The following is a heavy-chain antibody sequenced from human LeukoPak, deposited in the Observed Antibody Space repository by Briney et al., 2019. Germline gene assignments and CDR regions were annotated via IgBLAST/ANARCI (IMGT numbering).Heavy chain of an antibody. Sequence: TGGSLRLSCAASGLTVSGYSMTWVRQAPGKGLEWVSVLSSGGSTYYADSVKGRFTISRDNSKNTLYLQMNSLRAGDTAVYYCARDYLYGMDVWGQGTTVTASS. CDR3: ARDYLYGMDV. V-gene: IGHV3-66*01. CDR1: GLTVSGYS. J-gene: IGHJ6*02. CDR2: LSSGGST.